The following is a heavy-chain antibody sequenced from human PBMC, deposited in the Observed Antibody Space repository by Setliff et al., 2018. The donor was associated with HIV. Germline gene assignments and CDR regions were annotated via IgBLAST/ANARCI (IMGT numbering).Heavy chain of an antibody. CDR3: ARQGAGYYYDSSDYYTGNGFDM. V-gene: IGHV4-38-2*01. J-gene: IGHJ3*02. Sequence: SETLSLTCAVSGYSISTAYYWAWTRQSPGKGLEWIGGFHHSGSAHYNPSLKSRVTISGRTSKNQFSLTLTSVTAADTAIYYCARQGAGYYYDSSDYYTGNGFDMWGQGTMVTVSS. CDR2: FHHSGSA. D-gene: IGHD3-22*01. CDR1: GYSISTAYY.